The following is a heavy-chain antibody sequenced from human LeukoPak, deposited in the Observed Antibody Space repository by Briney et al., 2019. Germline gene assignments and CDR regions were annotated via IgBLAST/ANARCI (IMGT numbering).Heavy chain of an antibody. CDR2: INWNGGST. V-gene: IGHV3-20*01. D-gene: IGHD2-2*02. CDR1: GFTVSSHY. J-gene: IGHJ4*02. CDR3: ARMGGYCSGTSCDRGYYFDY. Sequence: GGSLRLSCAASGFTVSSHYMNWVRQAPGKGLEWVSSINWNGGSTGYADSVKGRFTISRDTAKNSLYLQMNSLRAEDTALYHCARMGGYCSGTSCDRGYYFDYWGQGTLVTVSS.